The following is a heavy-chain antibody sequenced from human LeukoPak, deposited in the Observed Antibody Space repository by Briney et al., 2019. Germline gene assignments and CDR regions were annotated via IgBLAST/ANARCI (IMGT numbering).Heavy chain of an antibody. D-gene: IGHD4-11*01. Sequence: SQTLSLTCTVSRGSISSGSYYWSWIRQPAGRGLEWIGRISTSGSNNYNPSLKSRVTISVDTSKNQFSLKLSSVTAADTAVYYCARTVRDYNNYIYYYYMDVWGKGTTVTVSS. V-gene: IGHV4-61*02. CDR1: RGSISSGSYY. CDR3: ARTVRDYNNYIYYYYMDV. CDR2: ISTSGSN. J-gene: IGHJ6*03.